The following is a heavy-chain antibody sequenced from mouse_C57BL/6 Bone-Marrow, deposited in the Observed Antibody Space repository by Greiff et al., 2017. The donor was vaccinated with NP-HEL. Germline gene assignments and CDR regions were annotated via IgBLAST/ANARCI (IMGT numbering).Heavy chain of an antibody. CDR1: GYTFTSYW. Sequence: VQLQQPGAELVRPGSSVKLSCKASGYTFTSYWMHWVKQRPIQGLEWIGKIDPSDSETHYNQNFKDKATLTVDKSSSTAYLQLSSLTSEDSAVYYCAREGFAYWGPGTLVTVSA. V-gene: IGHV1-52*01. CDR2: IDPSDSET. CDR3: AREGFAY. J-gene: IGHJ3*01.